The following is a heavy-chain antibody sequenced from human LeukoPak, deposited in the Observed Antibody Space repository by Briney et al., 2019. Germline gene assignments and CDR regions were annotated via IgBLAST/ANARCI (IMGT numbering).Heavy chain of an antibody. CDR3: ARDREEPAAGYGSGS. V-gene: IGHV3-30-3*01. Sequence: GGSLRLSCAASGFTFSSYAMHWVRQAPGKGLEWVAVISYDGSNKYYADSVKGRFTISRDNSKNTLYLQMNSLRAEDTAVYYCARDREEPAAGYGSGSWGQGTLVTVSS. D-gene: IGHD3-10*01. J-gene: IGHJ4*02. CDR2: ISYDGSNK. CDR1: GFTFSSYA.